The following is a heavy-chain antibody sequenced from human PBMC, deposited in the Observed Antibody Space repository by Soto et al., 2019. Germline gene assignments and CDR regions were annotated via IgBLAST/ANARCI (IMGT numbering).Heavy chain of an antibody. CDR3: AREGGMVVPAAVYGMDV. CDR2: ISGSGGST. Sequence: GGSLRLSCAASGFTFSSYWMHWVRQAPGKGLVWVSAISGSGGSTYYADSVKGRFTISRDNSKNTLYLQMNSLRAEDTAVYYCAREGGMVVPAAVYGMDVWGQGTTVTVSS. CDR1: GFTFSSYW. V-gene: IGHV3-23*01. D-gene: IGHD2-2*01. J-gene: IGHJ6*02.